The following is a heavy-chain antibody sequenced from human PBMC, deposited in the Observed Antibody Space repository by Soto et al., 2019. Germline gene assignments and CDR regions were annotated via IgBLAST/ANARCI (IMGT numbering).Heavy chain of an antibody. CDR2: ISAYNGNT. J-gene: IGHJ5*02. CDR1: GYTFTSYG. D-gene: IGHD3-22*01. V-gene: IGHV1-18*01. Sequence: ASVKVSCKASGYTFTSYGISWVRQVPGQGLEWMGWISAYNGNTNYAQKLQGRVTMTTDTSTSTAYMELRSLRSDDTAVYYCAREYYYDSSGSFDPWGQGTLVTVSS. CDR3: AREYYYDSSGSFDP.